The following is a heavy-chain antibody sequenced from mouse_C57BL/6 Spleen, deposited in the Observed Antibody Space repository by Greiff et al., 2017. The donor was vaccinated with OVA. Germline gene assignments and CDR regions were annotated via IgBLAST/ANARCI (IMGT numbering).Heavy chain of an antibody. CDR1: GFTFSDYG. J-gene: IGHJ4*01. CDR3: ARRYGSRNAMDY. Sequence: DVMLVESGGGLVKPGGSLKLSCAASGFTFSDYGMHWVRQAPEKGLEWVAYISSGSSTIYYADTVKGRFTISRDNAKNTLFLQMTSLRSEDTAMYYCARRYGSRNAMDYWGQGTSVTVSS. CDR2: ISSGSSTI. V-gene: IGHV5-17*01. D-gene: IGHD1-1*01.